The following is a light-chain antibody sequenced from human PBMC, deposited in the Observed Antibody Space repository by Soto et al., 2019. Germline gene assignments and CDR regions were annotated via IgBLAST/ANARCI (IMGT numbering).Light chain of an antibody. Sequence: QSVLTQPPSASGAPGQRVTISCSGSSSNFGGSYVYWFQQLPGTAPKVLIYSNNQRPSGVPDRFSGSKSGTSASLAIGGLRSEDEADYYCATWDDSLDGPVVFGGGTKLTVL. CDR3: ATWDDSLDGPVV. V-gene: IGLV1-47*02. CDR2: SNN. J-gene: IGLJ2*01. CDR1: SSNFGGSY.